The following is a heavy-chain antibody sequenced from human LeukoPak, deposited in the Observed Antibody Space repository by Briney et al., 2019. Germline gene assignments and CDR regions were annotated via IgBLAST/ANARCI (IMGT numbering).Heavy chain of an antibody. J-gene: IGHJ4*02. V-gene: IGHV1-2*02. CDR3: ARIGLVGIEDY. D-gene: IGHD6-13*01. CDR2: INPNSGGT. Sequence: ASVKVSCKTSGYRFTGYYLHWVRQAPGQGLEWMGWINPNSGGTNYAQKFQGRVTMTRDTSISTAYMELSRLRSDDTAVYYCARIGLVGIEDYWGQGTLVTVSS. CDR1: GYRFTGYY.